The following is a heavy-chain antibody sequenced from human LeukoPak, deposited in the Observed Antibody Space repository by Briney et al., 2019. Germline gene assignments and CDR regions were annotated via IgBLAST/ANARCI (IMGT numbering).Heavy chain of an antibody. CDR1: GGSISNYY. CDR3: ARRSFSYYTMDV. CDR2: IYYRGST. J-gene: IGHJ6*02. V-gene: IGHV4-59*08. Sequence: SETLSLTCTVSGGSISNYYWSWIRQPPGKGLEWIGYIYYRGSTNYNPSLKSRVTISVDTSKNHFSLKLSTVTAADTAVYYCARRSFSYYTMDVWGQGTTVTVSS.